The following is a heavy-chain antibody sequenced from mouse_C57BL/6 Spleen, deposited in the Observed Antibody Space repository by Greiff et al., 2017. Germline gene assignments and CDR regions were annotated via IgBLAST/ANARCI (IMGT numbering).Heavy chain of an antibody. CDR1: GYTFTDYE. D-gene: IGHD2-12*01. V-gene: IGHV1-15*01. CDR2: IDPETGGT. Sequence: LVESGAELVRPGASVTLSCKASGYTFTDYEMHWVKQTPVHGLEWIGAIDPETGGTAYNQKFKGKAILTADKSSSTAYMELRSLTSEDSAVYYCTRHDLLFAYWGQGTLVTVSA. CDR3: TRHDLLFAY. J-gene: IGHJ3*01.